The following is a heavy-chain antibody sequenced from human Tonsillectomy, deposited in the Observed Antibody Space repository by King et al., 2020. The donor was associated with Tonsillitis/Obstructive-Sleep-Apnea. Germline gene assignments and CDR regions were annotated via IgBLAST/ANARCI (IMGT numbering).Heavy chain of an antibody. V-gene: IGHV3-21*01. CDR2: ISNRSSYI. J-gene: IGHJ4*02. D-gene: IGHD2-15*01. CDR1: GFTFSSYS. Sequence: VQLVESGGGLVKPGGSLRLSCAASGFTFSSYSMNWVRPAPGKGLEWVSSISNRSSYIYYADSVKGRFTISRDNAKNSLYLQKNSLRAEDTAVYYCARDSRVVAATRNDYWGQGTLVTVSS. CDR3: ARDSRVVAATRNDY.